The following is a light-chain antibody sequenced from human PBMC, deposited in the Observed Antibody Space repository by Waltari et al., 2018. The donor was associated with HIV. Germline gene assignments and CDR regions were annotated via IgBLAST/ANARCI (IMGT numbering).Light chain of an antibody. J-gene: IGKJ3*01. Sequence: DIQMTQSPSSLSASVGDRVSITCRASQAVANKENWFQQKPGKAPKVLIYDASRLPNGVASRFIGSGSGTDFTLTINGVQPDDFASYFCQQRSSFPLTFGPGTKVDVK. CDR2: DAS. CDR1: QAVAN. V-gene: IGKV1-39*01. CDR3: QQRSSFPLT.